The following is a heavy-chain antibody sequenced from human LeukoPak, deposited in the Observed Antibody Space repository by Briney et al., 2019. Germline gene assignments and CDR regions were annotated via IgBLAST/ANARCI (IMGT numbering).Heavy chain of an antibody. D-gene: IGHD5-18*01. CDR3: AKVVWPRQLWYYFDY. CDR1: GFTFSSYG. CDR2: ISYDGSNK. Sequence: PGRSLRLSCAASGFTFSSYGMHWVRQAPGKGLEWVAVISYDGSNKYYADSVKGRFTISRDNSKNTLYLQMNSLRAEDTAVFYCAKVVWPRQLWYYFDYWGQGTLVTVSS. V-gene: IGHV3-30*18. J-gene: IGHJ4*02.